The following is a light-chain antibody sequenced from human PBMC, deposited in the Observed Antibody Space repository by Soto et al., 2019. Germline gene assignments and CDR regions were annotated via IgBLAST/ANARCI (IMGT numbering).Light chain of an antibody. CDR3: GTWDSSLNAVV. CDR2: HNN. V-gene: IGLV1-51*01. Sequence: QSVLTQAPSVSAAPGQTVTISCSGSSSNIGNNYASWYQHLPGTAPKLLIYHNNKRPSGIPDRFSDSKSGTSATLVITGLQTGDEADYYCGTWDSSLNAVVFGGGTKLTVL. J-gene: IGLJ2*01. CDR1: SSNIGNNY.